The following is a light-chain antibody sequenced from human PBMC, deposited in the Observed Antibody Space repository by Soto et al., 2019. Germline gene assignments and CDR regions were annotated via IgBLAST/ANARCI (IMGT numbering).Light chain of an antibody. J-gene: IGKJ1*01. CDR3: QQYGSSPRT. CDR2: GAS. CDR1: QSVSTSS. V-gene: IGKV3-20*01. Sequence: EIVLTQSPGTLSLSPGARATLSCRASQSVSTSSLAWYQQKGGQAPRLLIHGASSRATGIPDRFSGSGSGTDFTLTSSRLEPEDFAVYYCQQYGSSPRTFGQGTKVDIK.